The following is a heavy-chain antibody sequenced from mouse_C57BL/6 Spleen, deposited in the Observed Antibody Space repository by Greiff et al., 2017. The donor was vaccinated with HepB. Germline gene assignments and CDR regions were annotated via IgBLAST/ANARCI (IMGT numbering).Heavy chain of an antibody. Sequence: EVMLVESGGGLVQSGRSLRLSCATSGFTFSDFYMEWVRQAPGKGLEWIAASRNKANDYTTEYSASVKGRFIVSRDTSQSILYLQMNALRAEDTAIYYCARGIFMGNYGYYAMDYWGQGTSVTVSS. J-gene: IGHJ4*01. CDR1: GFTFSDFY. CDR2: SRNKANDYTT. V-gene: IGHV7-1*01. CDR3: ARGIFMGNYGYYAMDY. D-gene: IGHD2-1*01.